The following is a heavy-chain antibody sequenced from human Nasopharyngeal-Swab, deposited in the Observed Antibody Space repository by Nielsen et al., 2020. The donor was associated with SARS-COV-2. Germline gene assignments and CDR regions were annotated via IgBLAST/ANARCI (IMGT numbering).Heavy chain of an antibody. Sequence: SQTLSHTCAISGDRVSSNSAAWNWIRQSPSRGLEWLGRTYYRSKWYNDYAVSVKSRITINPDTSKNQFSLQLNSVTPEDTAVYYCARGWYSSGWNDYWGQGTLVTVSS. J-gene: IGHJ4*02. CDR3: ARGWYSSGWNDY. CDR1: GDRVSSNSAA. D-gene: IGHD6-19*01. V-gene: IGHV6-1*01. CDR2: TYYRSKWYN.